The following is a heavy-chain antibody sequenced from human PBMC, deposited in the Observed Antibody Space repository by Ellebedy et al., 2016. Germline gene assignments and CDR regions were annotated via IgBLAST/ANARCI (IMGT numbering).Heavy chain of an antibody. J-gene: IGHJ4*02. CDR1: GGSIRSYY. CDR2: IHTSGST. Sequence: SETLSLXXTVSGGSIRSYYWSWVRQPAGKGLEWIGRIHTSGSTNYNPALKSRVTMSADTSKNQFSLTLRSVTDADTAVYYCARDSRDSSGYLDYFDYWGQGTLVTVSS. V-gene: IGHV4-4*07. D-gene: IGHD3-22*01. CDR3: ARDSRDSSGYLDYFDY.